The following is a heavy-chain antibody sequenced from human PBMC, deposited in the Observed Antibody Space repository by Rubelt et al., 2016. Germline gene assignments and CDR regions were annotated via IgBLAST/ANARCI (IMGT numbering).Heavy chain of an antibody. V-gene: IGHV4-34*01. Sequence: QVQLQQWGAGLLKPSETLSLTCAVYGGSFIGYYWSWIRQPPGKGLEWIGEINHRGSTNYNPSLKSRVTISVDTSMNRFSRKLSLVTAADTAVYYCATGTTVTTGLAYWGQGTLVTVSS. J-gene: IGHJ4*02. CDR1: GGSFIGYY. CDR3: ATGTTVTTGLAY. CDR2: INHRGST. D-gene: IGHD4-17*01.